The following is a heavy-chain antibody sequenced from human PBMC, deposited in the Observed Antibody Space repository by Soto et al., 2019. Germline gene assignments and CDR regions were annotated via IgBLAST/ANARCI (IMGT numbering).Heavy chain of an antibody. CDR2: ISSSGSTI. D-gene: IGHD3-10*01. CDR1: GFTFSDYY. Sequence: GGSLRLSCAASGFTFSDYYMSWIRRAPGKGLEWVSYISSSGSTIYYADSVKGRFTISRDNAKNSLYLQMNSLRAEDTAVYYCVVRGPYDAFDIWGQGTMVTVSS. CDR3: VVRGPYDAFDI. J-gene: IGHJ3*02. V-gene: IGHV3-11*01.